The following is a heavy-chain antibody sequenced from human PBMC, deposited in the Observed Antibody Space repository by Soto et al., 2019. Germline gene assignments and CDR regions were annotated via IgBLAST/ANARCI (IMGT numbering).Heavy chain of an antibody. D-gene: IGHD3-10*01. J-gene: IGHJ4*02. V-gene: IGHV3-30*18. Sequence: ESGGCVVQPGRSLRLSCAGSGFTFSAYGMDWVRQAPGKGLEWVAVISYDGSNKYYADSVKGRFTISRDNSKNTLYLQMNSLRAEDTAVYYCAKDRMGAGVRGYFDYWGQGTLVTVSS. CDR3: AKDRMGAGVRGYFDY. CDR2: ISYDGSNK. CDR1: GFTFSAYG.